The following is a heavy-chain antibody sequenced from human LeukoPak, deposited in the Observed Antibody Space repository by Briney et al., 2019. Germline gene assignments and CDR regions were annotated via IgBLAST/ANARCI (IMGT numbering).Heavy chain of an antibody. CDR2: IYSGGST. V-gene: IGHV3-53*01. CDR3: ARGLAVATVGVSYYYYYGMDV. Sequence: SGGSLRLSCAVSGFTFTSYWMSWVRQAPGKGLEWVSVIYSGGSTYYADSVKGRFTISRDNSKNTLYLQMNSLRAEDTAVYYCARGLAVATVGVSYYYYYGMDVWGQGTTVTVSS. CDR1: GFTFTSYW. J-gene: IGHJ6*02. D-gene: IGHD6-19*01.